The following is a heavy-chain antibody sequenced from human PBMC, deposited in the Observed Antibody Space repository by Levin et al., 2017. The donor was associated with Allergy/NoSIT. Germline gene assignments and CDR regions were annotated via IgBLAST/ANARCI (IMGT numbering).Heavy chain of an antibody. Sequence: GGSPRLSCAASGLTFSNSYMNWVRQAPGKGLEWVGRIRNRAASYTSEYAATVKGRFTVSRDDSQSALYLQMNSLKTEDAAVYFCTTDNNGSPEFWGQGTLVTVSS. J-gene: IGHJ4*02. CDR2: IRNRAASYTS. D-gene: IGHD1/OR15-1a*01. V-gene: IGHV3-72*01. CDR3: TTDNNGSPEF. CDR1: GLTFSNSY.